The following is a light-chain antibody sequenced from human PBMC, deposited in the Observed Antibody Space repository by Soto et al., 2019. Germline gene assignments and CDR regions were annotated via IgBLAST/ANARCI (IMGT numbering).Light chain of an antibody. V-gene: IGKV1-39*01. CDR1: QTISSH. Sequence: DIQMTQSPSSLSASVGDRVIITCRASQTISSHLNWYKQKPGKAPNLLVYAASSLQSGVPSRFTGSGSGTDFTLTISSLKPEDFATYFCQQSYTTPITFGQGTRLEIK. CDR2: AAS. J-gene: IGKJ5*01. CDR3: QQSYTTPIT.